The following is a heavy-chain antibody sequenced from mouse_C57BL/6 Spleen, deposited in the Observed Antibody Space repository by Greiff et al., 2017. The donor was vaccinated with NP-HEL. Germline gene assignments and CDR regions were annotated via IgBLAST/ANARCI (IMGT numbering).Heavy chain of an antibody. Sequence: QVQLQQPGAELVKPGASVKLSCKASGYTFTSYWMHWVKQRPGRGLEWIGRIDPSSGGTKYNEKFKSKATLTVDKSSSTAYMQLSSLTSEDSAVYYCARSESFITTVPFAYWGQGTLVTVSA. J-gene: IGHJ3*01. CDR2: IDPSSGGT. CDR1: GYTFTSYW. D-gene: IGHD1-1*01. CDR3: ARSESFITTVPFAY. V-gene: IGHV1-72*01.